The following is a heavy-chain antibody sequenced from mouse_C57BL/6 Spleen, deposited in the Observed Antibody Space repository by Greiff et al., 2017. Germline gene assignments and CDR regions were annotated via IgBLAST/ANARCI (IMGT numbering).Heavy chain of an antibody. V-gene: IGHV7-3*01. CDR1: GFTFTDYY. D-gene: IGHD2-1*01. CDR3: ARLYGNYVWYFDV. J-gene: IGHJ1*03. Sequence: EVMLVESGGGLVQPGGSLSLSCAASGFTFTDYYLSWVRQPPGKALEWLGFIRNKANGYTTEYSASVKGRFTISRDNSQSILYRQMNALRAEDRATYYCARLYGNYVWYFDVWGTGTTVTVSS. CDR2: IRNKANGYTT.